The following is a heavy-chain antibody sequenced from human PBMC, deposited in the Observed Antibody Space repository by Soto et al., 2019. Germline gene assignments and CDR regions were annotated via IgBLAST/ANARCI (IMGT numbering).Heavy chain of an antibody. D-gene: IGHD1-1*01. CDR1: GGSISNSDYF. CDR2: ISHTGSP. J-gene: IGHJ4*02. Sequence: PSETLSLTCTVSGGSISNSDYFWAWMRQPPGKGLEWVGTISHTGSPRYNPSLKSRVTISVDTSKNQFSLRLPSVTAADTAVFYCASQLESTTYFDYWGRGTRVTVSS. V-gene: IGHV4-39*01. CDR3: ASQLESTTYFDY.